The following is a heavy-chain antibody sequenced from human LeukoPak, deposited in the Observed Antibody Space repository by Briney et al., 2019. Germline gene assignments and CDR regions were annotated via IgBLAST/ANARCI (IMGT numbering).Heavy chain of an antibody. CDR2: ISSSSSYI. D-gene: IGHD1-26*01. CDR3: ARGDGGSYYSG. Sequence: GGSLRLSCAVSGLTFSSYSMNWVRQAPGKGLEWASSISSSSSYIYYADSVKGRFTISRDNAKNSLYLQMNSLRAEDTAVYYCARGDGGSYYSGWGQGTLVTVSS. CDR1: GLTFSSYS. V-gene: IGHV3-21*01. J-gene: IGHJ4*02.